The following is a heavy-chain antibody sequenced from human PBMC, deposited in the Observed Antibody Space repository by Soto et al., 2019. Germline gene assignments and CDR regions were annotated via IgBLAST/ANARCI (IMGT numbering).Heavy chain of an antibody. Sequence: QDQLVQSGAEVKKPGASVKVSCKASTFTSSGISWVRQAPGQGLEWLGWISTHNGNTIYAQKFQGRVMMTIDKSTTTAYMELRRLRSDDTAVYFCARGESGPQMHDPAGMDVWGQGTTVTVSS. CDR3: ARGESGPQMHDPAGMDV. J-gene: IGHJ6*02. CDR2: ISTHNGNT. CDR1: TFTSSG. V-gene: IGHV1-18*04. D-gene: IGHD3-10*01.